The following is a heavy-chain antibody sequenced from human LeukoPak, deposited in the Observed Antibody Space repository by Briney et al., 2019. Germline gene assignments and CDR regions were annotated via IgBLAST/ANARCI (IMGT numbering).Heavy chain of an antibody. D-gene: IGHD5-18*01. Sequence: GGSLRLSCAASGFTFSSYWISWVRQAPGKGLEWVANIKQDGSEKYYVDSVKGRFTISRDNAKNSLYLQMNSLRAEDTAVYYCAGPLRGYSYVPPFDYWGQGTLVTVSS. CDR2: IKQDGSEK. J-gene: IGHJ4*02. V-gene: IGHV3-7*03. CDR1: GFTFSSYW. CDR3: AGPLRGYSYVPPFDY.